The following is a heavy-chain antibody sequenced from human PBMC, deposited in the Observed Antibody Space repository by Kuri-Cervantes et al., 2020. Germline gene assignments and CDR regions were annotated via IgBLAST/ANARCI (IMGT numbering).Heavy chain of an antibody. Sequence: SLKISCAVSGFTFDDYAIHWVRQTPGKGLEWVSGISWNSGAIGYADFVKGRFTISRDNSKNTLYLQMNSLRAEDTAVYYCAKDVGYYDSSGYYSWGYFQHWGQGTLVTVSS. CDR1: GFTFDDYA. CDR2: ISWNSGAI. D-gene: IGHD3-22*01. J-gene: IGHJ1*01. CDR3: AKDVGYYDSSGYYSWGYFQH. V-gene: IGHV3-9*01.